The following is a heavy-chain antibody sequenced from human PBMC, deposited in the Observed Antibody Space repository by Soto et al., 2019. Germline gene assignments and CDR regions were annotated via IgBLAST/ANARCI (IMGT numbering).Heavy chain of an antibody. CDR2: ISAYNGNT. J-gene: IGHJ4*02. Sequence: QVQLVQSGAEVKKPGASVKVSCKASGYTFTSYGISWVRQAPGQGLEWMGWISAYNGNTNYAQKIQGRVNMTTSTSTSTAYMELRSLRSDDTAVYYCASSLLVGYGLEGESDWGQGTLVTVSS. D-gene: IGHD5-18*01. CDR1: GYTFTSYG. CDR3: ASSLLVGYGLEGESD. V-gene: IGHV1-18*01.